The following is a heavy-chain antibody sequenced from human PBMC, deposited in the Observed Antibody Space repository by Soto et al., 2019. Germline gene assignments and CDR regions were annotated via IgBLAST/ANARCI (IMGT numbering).Heavy chain of an antibody. CDR1: GFTFSSYA. CDR2: ISGSGDRT. CDR3: AKMNGPPH. V-gene: IGHV3-23*01. J-gene: IGHJ4*02. D-gene: IGHD2-8*01. Sequence: EVQLLESGGGLVQPGGSLRLSCAASGFTFSSYAMSWVRQAPGKGLEWVSAISGSGDRTYYADSVKGRFTISRDNSRNTLYMQMNSLRGEDTAAYFCAKMNGPPHWGQGTLVTVSS.